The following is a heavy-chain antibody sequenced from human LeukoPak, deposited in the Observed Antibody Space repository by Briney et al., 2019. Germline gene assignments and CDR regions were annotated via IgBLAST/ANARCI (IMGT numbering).Heavy chain of an antibody. Sequence: GGSLRLSCAASGFTFSSYSMNWVRQAPGKGLEWVSSISSSSSYIYYADSVKGRFTISRDNAKNSLYLQMNSLRAEDTAVYYCARWGCSSTSCYTRHYYYYYYMDVWGKGTTVTVSS. CDR1: GFTFSSYS. CDR3: ARWGCSSTSCYTRHYYYYYYMDV. J-gene: IGHJ6*03. V-gene: IGHV3-21*04. CDR2: ISSSSSYI. D-gene: IGHD2-2*02.